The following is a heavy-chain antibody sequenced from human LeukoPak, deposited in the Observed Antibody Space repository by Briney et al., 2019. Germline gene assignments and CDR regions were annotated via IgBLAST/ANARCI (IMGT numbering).Heavy chain of an antibody. V-gene: IGHV1-24*01. J-gene: IGHJ4*02. CDR1: GDTLSEIS. CDR2: FDPSDAKT. Sequence: GASVKVSCKVSGDTLSEISIHWLRQAPGKGLEWMGGFDPSDAKTIYAQKFQGRATMTEDISTDTAYMELNSLRSDDTAVYFCATVDAEFAEFAYWGQGTRIAVSS. D-gene: IGHD2-21*01. CDR3: ATVDAEFAEFAY.